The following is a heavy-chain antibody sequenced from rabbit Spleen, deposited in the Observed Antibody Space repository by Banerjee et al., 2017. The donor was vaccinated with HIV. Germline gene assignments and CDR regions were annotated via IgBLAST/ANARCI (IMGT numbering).Heavy chain of an antibody. CDR2: IDAGSKGIT. J-gene: IGHJ6*01. V-gene: IGHV1S40*01. CDR3: ARDTGTSFSSYGMDL. Sequence: QSLEESGGDLVKPGASLTLTCTASGFSFSARYYMCWVRQAPGKGLGWIACIDAGSKGITYYASWAKGRFTISKTSSTTVTLQMTSLTAADTATYFCARDTGTSFSSYGMDLWGQGTLVTVS. D-gene: IGHD7-1*01. CDR1: GFSFSARYY.